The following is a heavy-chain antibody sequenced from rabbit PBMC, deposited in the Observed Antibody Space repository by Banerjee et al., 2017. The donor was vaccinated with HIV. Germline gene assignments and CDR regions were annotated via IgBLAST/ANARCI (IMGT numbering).Heavy chain of an antibody. CDR1: GFSFSSNYW. CDR2: IYTGSGST. Sequence: QEQLVESGGGLVQPEGSLTLTCTASGFSFSSNYWICWVRQAPGKGLELITCIYTGSGSTYYASWAKGRFTISKTSSTTVDLKMTSLTAADTATYFCARGGGAGGDGYDLWGQGTLVTVS. V-gene: IGHV1S45*01. CDR3: ARGGGAGGDGYDL. D-gene: IGHD6-1*01. J-gene: IGHJ6*01.